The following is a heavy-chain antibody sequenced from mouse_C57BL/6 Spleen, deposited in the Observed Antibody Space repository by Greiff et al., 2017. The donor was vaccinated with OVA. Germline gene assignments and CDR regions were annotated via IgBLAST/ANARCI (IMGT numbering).Heavy chain of an antibody. CDR3: ARYGKITTVVATGAMDY. D-gene: IGHD1-1*01. J-gene: IGHJ4*01. Sequence: QVQLQQSGAELVRPGTSVKVSCKASGYAFTNYLIEWVKQRPGQGLEWIGVINPGSGGTNYNEKFKGKATLTADKSSSTAYMQLSSLTSEDSAVYFCARYGKITTVVATGAMDYWGQGTSVTVSS. V-gene: IGHV1-54*01. CDR2: INPGSGGT. CDR1: GYAFTNYL.